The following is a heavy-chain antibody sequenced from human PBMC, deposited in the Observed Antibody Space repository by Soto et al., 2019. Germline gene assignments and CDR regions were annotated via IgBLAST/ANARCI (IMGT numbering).Heavy chain of an antibody. CDR1: GGTFSSYA. D-gene: IGHD6-19*01. J-gene: IGHJ4*02. V-gene: IGHV1-69*13. Sequence: SVKVSCKASGGTFSSYAISWVRQAPGQGLEWMGGIIPILGTANYAQKFQGRVTITADESTSTAYMELSSLRSEDTAVYYCAATLYRAKQWLVTAHFDYWGQGTLVTVSS. CDR2: IIPILGTA. CDR3: AATLYRAKQWLVTAHFDY.